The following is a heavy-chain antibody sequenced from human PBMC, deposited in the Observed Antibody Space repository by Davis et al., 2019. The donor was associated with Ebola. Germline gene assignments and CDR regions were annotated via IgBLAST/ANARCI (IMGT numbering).Heavy chain of an antibody. CDR1: GFTFSSYW. CDR3: ARVYYDFWSGYYTDY. J-gene: IGHJ4*02. V-gene: IGHV3-7*01. D-gene: IGHD3-3*01. CDR2: IKQDGSEK. Sequence: GESLKISCAASGFTFSSYWMSWVRQAPGKGLEWVANIKQDGSEKYYVDSVKGRFTISRDNAKNSLYLQMNSLRAEDTAVYYCARVYYDFWSGYYTDYWGQGTLVTVSS.